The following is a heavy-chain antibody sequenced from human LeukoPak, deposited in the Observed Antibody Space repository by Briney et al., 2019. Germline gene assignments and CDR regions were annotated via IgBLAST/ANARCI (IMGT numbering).Heavy chain of an antibody. CDR2: ISWNSGSI. J-gene: IGHJ3*02. CDR1: GFTFDDYA. CDR3: AKDIRSSGSDAFDI. Sequence: GGSLRLSCAAAGFTFDDYAMHWVRQAPGKGLEWVSGISWNSGSIGYADSVKGRFTISRDNAKNSLYLQMNSLRAEDMALYYCAKDIRSSGSDAFDIWGQGTMVTVSS. D-gene: IGHD6-19*01. V-gene: IGHV3-9*03.